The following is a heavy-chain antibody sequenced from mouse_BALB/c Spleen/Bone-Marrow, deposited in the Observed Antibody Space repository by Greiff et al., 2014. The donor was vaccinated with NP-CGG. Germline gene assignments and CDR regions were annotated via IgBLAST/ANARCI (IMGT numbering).Heavy chain of an antibody. CDR2: IGCYNGAT. Sequence: LVKTGASVKISCKASGYSFTGYYMHWVKQSHGKSLEWIGYIGCYNGATSYNQKFKGKATFTVDTSSSTAYMQFNSLTSEDSAVYYCARDYGNLYYFDYWGQGTTLTVSS. D-gene: IGHD2-1*01. J-gene: IGHJ2*01. V-gene: IGHV1S34*01. CDR1: GYSFTGYY. CDR3: ARDYGNLYYFDY.